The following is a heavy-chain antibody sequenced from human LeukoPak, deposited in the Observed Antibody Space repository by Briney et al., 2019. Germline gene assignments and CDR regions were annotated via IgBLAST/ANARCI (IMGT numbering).Heavy chain of an antibody. CDR3: ARDGIAVAGINFDY. CDR1: GGSISSSSYY. V-gene: IGHV4-39*02. D-gene: IGHD6-19*01. J-gene: IGHJ4*02. Sequence: SSETLSLTCTVSGGSISSSSYYWGWLRQPPGKGLEWIGSIYYSGSTYYNPSLKSRVTISVDTSKNQFSLKLSSVTAADTAVYYCARDGIAVAGINFDYWGQGTLVTVSS. CDR2: IYYSGST.